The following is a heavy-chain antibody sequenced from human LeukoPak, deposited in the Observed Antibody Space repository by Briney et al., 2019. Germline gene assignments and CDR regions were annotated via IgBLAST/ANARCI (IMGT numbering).Heavy chain of an antibody. CDR2: IIPMFGTA. D-gene: IGHD6-6*01. V-gene: IGHV1-69*06. CDR1: GGTFSSYA. Sequence: GASVKVSCKASGGTFSSYAISWVRQAPGQGLEWMGGIIPMFGTANYARKFQGRVTITADKSTSTAYMELSSLRSEDTAVYYCARDPPGRPYSSSSYGWGQGTLVTVSS. CDR3: ARDPPGRPYSSSSYG. J-gene: IGHJ4*02.